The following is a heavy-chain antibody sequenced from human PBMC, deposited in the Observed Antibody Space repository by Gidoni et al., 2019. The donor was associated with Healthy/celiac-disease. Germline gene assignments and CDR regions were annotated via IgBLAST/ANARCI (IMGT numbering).Heavy chain of an antibody. V-gene: IGHV3-33*01. CDR2: IWYDGSNK. J-gene: IGHJ4*02. CDR3: ARDSGYCSGGSCYSDGIDY. D-gene: IGHD2-15*01. Sequence: QVQPVESGGGVVQPGRSLRLSCAASGFPFSSYGMHWVRQAPGKGLEWVAVIWYDGSNKYYADSVKGRFTISRDNSKNTLYLQMNSLRAEDTAVYYCARDSGYCSGGSCYSDGIDYWGQGTLVTVSS. CDR1: GFPFSSYG.